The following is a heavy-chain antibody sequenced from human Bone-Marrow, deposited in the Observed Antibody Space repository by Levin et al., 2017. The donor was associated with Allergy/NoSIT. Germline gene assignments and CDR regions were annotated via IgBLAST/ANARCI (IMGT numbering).Heavy chain of an antibody. CDR2: IYSGGGT. CDR1: GFTVGNNY. J-gene: IGHJ4*02. Sequence: LSGGSLRLSCAVSGFTVGNNYMTWVRQAPGKGLEWVSFIYSGGGTHYADSVKGRFTISRDNFKNTLYLQMNSLRDEDTAVYYCARKTDGTQGDYWGQGTLVTVSS. V-gene: IGHV3-66*02. CDR3: ARKTDGTQGDY. D-gene: IGHD1-1*01.